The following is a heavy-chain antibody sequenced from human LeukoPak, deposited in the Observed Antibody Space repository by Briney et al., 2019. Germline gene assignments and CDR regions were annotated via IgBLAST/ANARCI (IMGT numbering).Heavy chain of an antibody. J-gene: IGHJ5*02. CDR3: ARVKGIAVARPILNWFDP. CDR1: GGTFSSYA. V-gene: IGHV1-18*01. CDR2: ISAYNGNT. Sequence: ASVKVSCMASGGTFSSYAISWVRQAPGQGLEWMGWISAYNGNTNYAQKLQGRVTMTTDTSTSTAYMELRSLRSDDTAVYYCARVKGIAVARPILNWFDPWGQGTLVTVSS. D-gene: IGHD6-19*01.